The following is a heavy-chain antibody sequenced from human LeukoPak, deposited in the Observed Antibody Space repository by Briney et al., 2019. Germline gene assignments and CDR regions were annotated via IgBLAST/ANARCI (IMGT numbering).Heavy chain of an antibody. CDR3: ARHVTIFGVVTKYYYYMDV. J-gene: IGHJ6*03. CDR2: INHSGST. Sequence: PSETLSLTCAVYGGSFSGYYWIWIRQPPGKGLEWIGEINHSGSTNYNPSLKSRVTISVDTSKNQFSLKLSSVTAADTAVYYCARHVTIFGVVTKYYYYMDVWGKGTTVTVSS. D-gene: IGHD3-3*01. V-gene: IGHV4-34*01. CDR1: GGSFSGYY.